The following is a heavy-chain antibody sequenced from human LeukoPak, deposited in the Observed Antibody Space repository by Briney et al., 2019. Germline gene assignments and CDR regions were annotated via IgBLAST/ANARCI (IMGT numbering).Heavy chain of an antibody. J-gene: IGHJ4*02. CDR3: ATWEIAAAPVRNFDY. V-gene: IGHV3-23*01. CDR2: ISGSGGST. CDR1: RFTFSSYA. Sequence: GGSLRLSCAASRFTFSSYAMSWVRQAPGKGLEWVSAISGSGGSTYYADSVKGRFTISRDNSKNTLYLQMNSLRAEDTAVYYCATWEIAAAPVRNFDYWGQGTLVTVSS. D-gene: IGHD6-13*01.